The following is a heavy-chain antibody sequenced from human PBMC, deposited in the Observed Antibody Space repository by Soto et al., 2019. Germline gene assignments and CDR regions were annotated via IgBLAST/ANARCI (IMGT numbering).Heavy chain of an antibody. Sequence: GESLKISCKASGYNFDIYSIAWVRQMPGKGLEWMGIIYAGDSRTTYSPSFQGQVTISADKSVDTAYLQWSSLKASDSAMYFCARPKYSTSWYPFNLWGQGTLVTVS. J-gene: IGHJ4*02. V-gene: IGHV5-51*01. CDR3: ARPKYSTSWYPFNL. CDR2: IYAGDSRT. D-gene: IGHD6-13*01. CDR1: GYNFDIYS.